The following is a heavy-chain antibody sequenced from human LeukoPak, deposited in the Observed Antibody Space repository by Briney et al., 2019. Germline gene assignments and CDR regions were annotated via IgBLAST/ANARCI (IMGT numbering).Heavy chain of an antibody. D-gene: IGHD4-17*01. V-gene: IGHV3-7*01. J-gene: IGHJ4*02. Sequence: PGGSLRLSCAASGFSFSNHWMTWVRQAPGKGLEWVANINQDGSEKNYVDSVEGRSTISRDNAKNSVFLQMNSLRAEDTAVYYCARDRDYGDYERYFDYWGQGTLVTVSS. CDR2: INQDGSEK. CDR3: ARDRDYGDYERYFDY. CDR1: GFSFSNHW.